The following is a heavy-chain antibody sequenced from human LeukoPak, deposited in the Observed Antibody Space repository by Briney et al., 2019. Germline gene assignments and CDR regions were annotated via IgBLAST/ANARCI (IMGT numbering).Heavy chain of an antibody. D-gene: IGHD6-19*01. CDR1: GGSMSSYY. CDR2: IYYSGST. CDR3: ARVGGSGWYGVDY. V-gene: IGHV4-59*01. Sequence: KSSETLSLTCTVSGGSMSSYYWSWIRQPPGKGLEWIGYIYYSGSTNYNPSLKSRVTISVDTSKNQFSLKLSSVTAADTAVYYCARVGGSGWYGVDYWGQGTLVTVSS. J-gene: IGHJ4*02.